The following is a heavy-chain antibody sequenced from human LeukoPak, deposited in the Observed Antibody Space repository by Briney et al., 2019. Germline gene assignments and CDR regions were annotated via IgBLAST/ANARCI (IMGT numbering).Heavy chain of an antibody. CDR3: ARDQVGATPSDFDY. CDR2: ISGSGGST. J-gene: IGHJ4*02. D-gene: IGHD1-26*01. V-gene: IGHV3-23*01. CDR1: GFTFSSYA. Sequence: GGSLRLSCAASGFTFSSYAMSWVRQAPGKGLGWVSAISGSGGSTYYADSVKGRFTISRDNSKNTLYLQMDSLRAEDTAVYYCARDQVGATPSDFDYWGQGTLVTVSS.